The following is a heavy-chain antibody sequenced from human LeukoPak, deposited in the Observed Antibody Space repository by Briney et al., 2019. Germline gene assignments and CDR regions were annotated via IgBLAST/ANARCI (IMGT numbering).Heavy chain of an antibody. CDR1: GGTFSSYA. D-gene: IGHD1-26*01. CDR2: IIPIFGTA. CDR3: ARNAVGATLPDAFDI. V-gene: IGHV1-69*05. Sequence: SVKGSCKASGGTFSSYAISWVRQAPGQGLEWMGGIIPIFGTANYAQKFQGRVTITTDESTSTAYMELSSLRSEDTAVYYCARNAVGATLPDAFDIWGQGTMVTVSS. J-gene: IGHJ3*02.